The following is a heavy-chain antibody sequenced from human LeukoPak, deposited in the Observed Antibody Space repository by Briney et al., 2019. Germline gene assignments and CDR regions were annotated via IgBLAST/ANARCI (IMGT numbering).Heavy chain of an antibody. Sequence: GGSLRLSCAASGFTFSSYWMHWVRQAPGKGLVWVSYINTDGSRTNYADSVKGRFTISRDNAKNTLYLQMNSLRAEDTAVYYCARDLGIPAAEYFDYWGQGTLVTVSS. J-gene: IGHJ4*02. D-gene: IGHD6-13*01. V-gene: IGHV3-74*01. CDR3: ARDLGIPAAEYFDY. CDR2: INTDGSRT. CDR1: GFTFSSYW.